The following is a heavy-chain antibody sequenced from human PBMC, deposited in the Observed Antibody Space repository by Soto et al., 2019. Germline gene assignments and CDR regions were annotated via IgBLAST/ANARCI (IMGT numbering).Heavy chain of an antibody. Sequence: PGGSPRLSCAARGFTFDDYAMHWVRQELGKGLEWVSSISWNSGNIGYADSVKGRFTTSRDNAKNSLYLQMNSLRPEDTALYYCVRSKGGYSYGTPFDYWGQGTLVTVSS. CDR3: VRSKGGYSYGTPFDY. CDR2: ISWNSGNI. CDR1: GFTFDDYA. D-gene: IGHD5-18*01. V-gene: IGHV3-9*01. J-gene: IGHJ4*02.